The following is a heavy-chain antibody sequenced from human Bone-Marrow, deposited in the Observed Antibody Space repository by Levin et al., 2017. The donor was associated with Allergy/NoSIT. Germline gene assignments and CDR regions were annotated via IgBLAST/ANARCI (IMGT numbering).Heavy chain of an antibody. V-gene: IGHV3-23*05. CDR3: AKDVVLSSTDPFDV. D-gene: IGHD3-10*01. CDR1: GFNFRVYA. CDR2: IDNRGTTR. J-gene: IGHJ3*01. Sequence: GESLKISCAATGFNFRVYAMTWVREVPGGGLEWVSAIDNRGTTRYYSDSVRGRFSISRDNSKNTLYLEMNSLRVEDTAIYYCAKDVVLSSTDPFDVWGQGTMVTVSS.